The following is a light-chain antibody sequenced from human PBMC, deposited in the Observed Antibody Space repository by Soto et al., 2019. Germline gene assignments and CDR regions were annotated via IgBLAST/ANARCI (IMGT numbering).Light chain of an antibody. Sequence: ELVLTQSPATLSLSPGEGSTLSCRASQSVGSNLAWYQHKPGQTPRLIIYDAYKRATGIPARFSGSGSGTDSTLTISSLEPEDFAVYYCQQSYNWPSITFGQGTRLEIK. CDR1: QSVGSN. CDR2: DAY. V-gene: IGKV3-11*01. CDR3: QQSYNWPSIT. J-gene: IGKJ5*01.